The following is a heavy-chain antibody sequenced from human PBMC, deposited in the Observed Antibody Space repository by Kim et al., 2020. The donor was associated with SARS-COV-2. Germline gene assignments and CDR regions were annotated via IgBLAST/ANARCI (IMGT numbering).Heavy chain of an antibody. J-gene: IGHJ4*02. D-gene: IGHD3-10*01. Sequence: ASVKVSCKASGYTFTSYAMHWVRQAPGQRLEWMGWINAGNGNTKYSQKFQGRVTITRDTSASTAYMELSSLRSEDTAVYYCARDGGNYYGSGSYPLGYWGQGTLVTVSS. V-gene: IGHV1-3*01. CDR3: ARDGGNYYGSGSYPLGY. CDR1: GYTFTSYA. CDR2: INAGNGNT.